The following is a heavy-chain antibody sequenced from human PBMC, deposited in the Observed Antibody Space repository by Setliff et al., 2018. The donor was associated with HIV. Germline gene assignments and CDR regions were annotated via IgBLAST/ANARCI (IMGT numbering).Heavy chain of an antibody. Sequence: SETLSLTCAVSGYSISSGYYWAWIRQSPGKGLDWIGSIHHSGTTYYNPSLKSRVTISVDTTTNQVSLQVNSVTAVDTAVYYCSRVPHRVVGTTTLLYHFDYWGLGTLVTVSS. CDR2: IHHSGTT. CDR3: SRVPHRVVGTTTLLYHFDY. J-gene: IGHJ4*02. V-gene: IGHV4-38-2*01. CDR1: GYSISSGYY. D-gene: IGHD1-26*01.